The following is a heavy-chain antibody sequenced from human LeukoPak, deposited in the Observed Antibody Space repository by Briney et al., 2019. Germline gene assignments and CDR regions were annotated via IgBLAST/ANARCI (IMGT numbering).Heavy chain of an antibody. V-gene: IGHV4-59*02. CDR1: GGSVSGYY. CDR2: ISHSGNT. Sequence: SETLSLTCTVSGGSVSGYYWSWPRQPPGKGLEWIAYISHSGNTNYNPSLKSRVTISKDTSKNQFSLRLNSVTAADTAVYHCARGAVWYEYWAQGPLVTVSS. J-gene: IGHJ4*02. CDR3: ARGAVWYEY. D-gene: IGHD6-13*01.